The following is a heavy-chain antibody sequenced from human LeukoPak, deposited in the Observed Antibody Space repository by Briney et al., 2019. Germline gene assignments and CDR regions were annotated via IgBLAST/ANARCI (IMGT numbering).Heavy chain of an antibody. J-gene: IGHJ4*02. Sequence: GGSLRLSCAASGFTFSSYAMHWVRQAPGKGLEWVAVISYDGSNKYYADSVKGRFTISRDNSKNTLYLQMNSLRAEDTAVYYCASGPLEPCTSCPPIDYWGQGTLVTVSS. CDR3: ASGPLEPCTSCPPIDY. D-gene: IGHD2-2*01. CDR2: ISYDGSNK. V-gene: IGHV3-30-3*01. CDR1: GFTFSSYA.